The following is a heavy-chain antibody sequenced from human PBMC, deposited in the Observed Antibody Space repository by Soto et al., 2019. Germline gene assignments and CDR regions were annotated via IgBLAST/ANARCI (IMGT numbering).Heavy chain of an antibody. D-gene: IGHD1-7*01. V-gene: IGHV3-48*01. J-gene: IGHJ6*03. CDR2: ISSSSSTI. CDR3: ARVRVDWNYDYYYYYMDV. Sequence: GGSLRLSCAASGFTFTTARINWVRQAPGKGLEWVSYISSSSSTIYYADSVKGRFTISRDNAKNSLYLQMNSLRAEDTAVYYCARVRVDWNYDYYYYYMDVWGKGTTVTVSS. CDR1: GFTFTTAR.